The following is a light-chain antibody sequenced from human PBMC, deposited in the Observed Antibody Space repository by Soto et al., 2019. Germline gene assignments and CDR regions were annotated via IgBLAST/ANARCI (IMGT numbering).Light chain of an antibody. Sequence: DIVMTQSPLSLPVTPGEPASISCRSSQNLLHSNGYNYLDWYLQKPGQSPQLLIFLGSNRASGVPDRFSGSGSGTDFTLKISRVEAEDVGVYYCMQSLQTPLTFGGGTKVES. CDR1: QNLLHSNGYNY. CDR3: MQSLQTPLT. J-gene: IGKJ4*01. CDR2: LGS. V-gene: IGKV2-28*01.